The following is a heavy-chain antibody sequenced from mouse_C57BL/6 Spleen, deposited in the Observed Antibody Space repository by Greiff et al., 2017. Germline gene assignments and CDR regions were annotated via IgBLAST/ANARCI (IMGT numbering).Heavy chain of an antibody. CDR3: TTRRGAY. J-gene: IGHJ3*01. CDR1: GFNIKDDY. V-gene: IGHV14-4*01. CDR2: IDPENGDT. Sequence: VQLKESGAELVRPGASVKLSCTASGFNIKDDYMHWVKHRPEQGLEWIGWIDPENGDTEYASKFQGKATITADTSSNTAYLQLSSLTSEDTAVYYCTTRRGAYGGQGTLVTVSA.